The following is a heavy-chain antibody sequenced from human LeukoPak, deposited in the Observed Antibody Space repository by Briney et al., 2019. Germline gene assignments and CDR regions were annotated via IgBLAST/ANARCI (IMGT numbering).Heavy chain of an antibody. CDR3: ARGFNYYDSSAHFDS. J-gene: IGHJ4*02. CDR2: IIPIFGTA. D-gene: IGHD3-22*01. Sequence: ASVKVSCKASGGTFSSYAINWVRQAPGQGLEWMGGIIPIFGTANYAQKFQDKVTITADKSTSTAYMELSSLRSEDTAVYYCARGFNYYDSSAHFDSWGQGTLVTVSS. CDR1: GGTFSSYA. V-gene: IGHV1-69*06.